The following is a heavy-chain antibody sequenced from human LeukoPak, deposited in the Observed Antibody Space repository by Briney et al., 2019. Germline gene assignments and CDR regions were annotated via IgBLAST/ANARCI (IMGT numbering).Heavy chain of an antibody. J-gene: IGHJ6*03. CDR1: GGTFSSYA. CDR2: IIPIFGTA. Sequence: ASVKVSCKASGGTFSSYAISWVRQAPGQGLEWMGGIIPIFGTANYAQKLQGRVTMTTDTSTSTAYMELRSLRSDDTAVYYCARGGYSYGYYYYYYMDVWGKGTTVTISS. V-gene: IGHV1-69*05. CDR3: ARGGYSYGYYYYYYMDV. D-gene: IGHD5-18*01.